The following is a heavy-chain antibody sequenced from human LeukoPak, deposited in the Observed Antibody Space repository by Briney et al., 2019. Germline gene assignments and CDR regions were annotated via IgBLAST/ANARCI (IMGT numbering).Heavy chain of an antibody. CDR2: MNPNSGNT. V-gene: IGHV1-8*01. Sequence: GASVKVSCKASGYTFTSYDINWVRQATGQGLEWMGWMNPNSGNTGYAQKFQGRVTMTRNTSISTAYMELSSLRSEDTAVYYCARWVHYIAAADHWGQGTLVTVSS. CDR1: GYTFTSYD. CDR3: ARWVHYIAAADH. D-gene: IGHD6-13*01. J-gene: IGHJ4*02.